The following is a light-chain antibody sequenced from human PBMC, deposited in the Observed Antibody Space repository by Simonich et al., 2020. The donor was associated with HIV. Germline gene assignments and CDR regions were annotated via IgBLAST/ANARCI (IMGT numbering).Light chain of an antibody. CDR3: QQYNNWPWWT. CDR1: QSISNN. J-gene: IGKJ1*01. Sequence: EIVMTQSPATLSVSPGERATLSCRASQSISNNLAGYQQKPGQAPRLLIYGASTRATGIPARFSGSGSGTEFTLTISSMQSEDFAVYYCQQYNNWPWWTFGQGTKVEIK. V-gene: IGKV3-15*01. CDR2: GAS.